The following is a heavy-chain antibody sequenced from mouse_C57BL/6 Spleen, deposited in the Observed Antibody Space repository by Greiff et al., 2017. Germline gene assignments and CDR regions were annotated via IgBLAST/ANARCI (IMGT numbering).Heavy chain of an antibody. Sequence: VQLQESGAELVRPGTSVKVSCKASGYAFTNYLIEWVKQRPGQGLEWIGVINPGSGGTNYNEKFKGKATLTADKSSSTAYMQLSSLTSEDSAVYFCARRVVATPYYAMDYWGQGTSVTVSS. CDR2: INPGSGGT. D-gene: IGHD1-1*01. CDR1: GYAFTNYL. V-gene: IGHV1-54*01. CDR3: ARRVVATPYYAMDY. J-gene: IGHJ4*01.